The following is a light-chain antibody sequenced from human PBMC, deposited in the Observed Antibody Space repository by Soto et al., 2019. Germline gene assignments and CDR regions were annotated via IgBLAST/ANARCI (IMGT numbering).Light chain of an antibody. J-gene: IGKJ1*01. V-gene: IGKV3-15*01. CDR3: QQYNEWPRA. Sequence: IVLKQSPHTLSVSPGERATRSCRASRSVSINLAWYQQKNGQAPRLLIYGASTRATGIPVRFSGSGSGTEFTLIISSLQSEDFAVYYCQQYNEWPRAFGQGTKVDIK. CDR2: GAS. CDR1: RSVSIN.